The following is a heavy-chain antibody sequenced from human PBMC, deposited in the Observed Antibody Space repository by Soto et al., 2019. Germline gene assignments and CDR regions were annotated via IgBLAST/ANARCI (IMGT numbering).Heavy chain of an antibody. J-gene: IGHJ4*02. V-gene: IGHV4-59*06. CDR3: ARDTDRYCTNGVCGARGGY. D-gene: IGHD2-8*01. CDR1: GGSISSCD. CDR2: IYYSGST. Sequence: SETLSLTCTVSGGSISSCDCCWIRKPPQKGLEWIGYIYYSGSTYYNPSLKSRVTISVDTSKNQFSLKLRSDDTAVYYCARDTDRYCTNGVCGARGGYWGQGTLVTVSS.